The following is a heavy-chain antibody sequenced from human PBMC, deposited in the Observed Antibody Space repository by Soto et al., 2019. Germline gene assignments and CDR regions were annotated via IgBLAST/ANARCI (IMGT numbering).Heavy chain of an antibody. CDR2: INSDGSST. Sequence: PGGSLRLSCAASGFTFSSYWMHWVRQAPGKGLVWVSRINSDGSSTSYADSVKGRFTISRDNAKNTLYLQMNSLRAEDTAVYYCARVRIAARNWFDPWGQGTLVTVS. CDR1: GFTFSSYW. V-gene: IGHV3-74*01. CDR3: ARVRIAARNWFDP. J-gene: IGHJ5*02. D-gene: IGHD6-6*01.